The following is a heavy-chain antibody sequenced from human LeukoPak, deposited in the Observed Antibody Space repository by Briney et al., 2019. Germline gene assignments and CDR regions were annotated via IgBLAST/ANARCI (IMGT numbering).Heavy chain of an antibody. CDR1: GGTFSSYA. V-gene: IGHV1-69*13. CDR3: ARDLQLLWFGYLDY. D-gene: IGHD3-10*01. CDR2: IIPIFGTA. Sequence: SVKVSCKASGGTFSSYAISWVRQAPGQGLEWMGGIIPIFGTANYAQRFQGRVTITADESTSTAYMELSSLRSEDTAVYYCARDLQLLWFGYLDYWGQGTLVTVSS. J-gene: IGHJ4*02.